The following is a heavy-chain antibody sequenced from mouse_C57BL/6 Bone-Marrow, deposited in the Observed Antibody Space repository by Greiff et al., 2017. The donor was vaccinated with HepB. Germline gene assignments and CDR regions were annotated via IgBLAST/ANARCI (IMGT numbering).Heavy chain of an antibody. CDR2: IYPRSGNT. CDR1: GYTFTSYG. J-gene: IGHJ1*03. D-gene: IGHD2-1*01. CDR3: ARYYGNDWYFDV. Sequence: QVQLKESGAELARPGASVKLSCKASGYTFTSYGISWVKQRTGQGVEWIGEIYPRSGNTYYNEKFKGKATLTADKSSSTAYMELRSLTSEDSAVYFCARYYGNDWYFDVWGTGTTVTVSS. V-gene: IGHV1-81*01.